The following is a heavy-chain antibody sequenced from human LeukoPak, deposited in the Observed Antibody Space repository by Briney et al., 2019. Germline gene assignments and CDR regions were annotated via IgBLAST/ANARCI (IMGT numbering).Heavy chain of an antibody. Sequence: SETLSLTCTVSGGSISSSSYYWGWIRQPPGKGLEWIGSIYYSGSTYYNPSLKSRVTISVDTSKNQFSLKLSSVTAADTAVYYCARVADGYNFYTSYAFDIWGQGTMVTVSS. D-gene: IGHD5-24*01. CDR3: ARVADGYNFYTSYAFDI. V-gene: IGHV4-39*07. J-gene: IGHJ3*02. CDR2: IYYSGST. CDR1: GGSISSSSYY.